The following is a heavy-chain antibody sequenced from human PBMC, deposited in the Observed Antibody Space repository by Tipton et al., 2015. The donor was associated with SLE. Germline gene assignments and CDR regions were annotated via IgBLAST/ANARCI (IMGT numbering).Heavy chain of an antibody. CDR1: GGSISSHS. CDR3: VGGDLSMMWISGAFDI. CDR2: TYYSGST. Sequence: TLSLTCTVSGGSISSHSWSWIRLPPGKGLEWIGYTYYSGSTNYNPSLKRRVTISVDPSKNQFSLKLSSVTAADTAVYYCVGGDLSMMWISGAFDIWGQGT. V-gene: IGHV4-59*11. D-gene: IGHD2/OR15-2a*01. J-gene: IGHJ3*02.